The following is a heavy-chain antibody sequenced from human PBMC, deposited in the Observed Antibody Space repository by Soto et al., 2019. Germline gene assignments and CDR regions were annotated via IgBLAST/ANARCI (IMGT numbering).Heavy chain of an antibody. CDR1: GYTFTVYY. CDR2: INPKSGGT. D-gene: IGHD1-26*01. CDR3: ARDLAKGGGSAGFDY. J-gene: IGHJ4*02. Sequence: SVKVSCKASGYTFTVYYMHWVRQAPGQGLEWMGWINPKSGGTMYPQKFQGRVTMTWDTSISTAYMALTRLRSDDTAVYYCARDLAKGGGSAGFDYWGQGTLVTVSS. V-gene: IGHV1-2*02.